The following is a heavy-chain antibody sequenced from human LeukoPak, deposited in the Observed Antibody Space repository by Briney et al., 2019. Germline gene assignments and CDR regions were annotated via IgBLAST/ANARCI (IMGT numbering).Heavy chain of an antibody. Sequence: PGGSLRLSCAASGFTVSSNYMSWVRQAPGKGLGWVSVIYSGDTTYYADSVKGRFTISRDNSKNTLYLQLSSLRAEDTAVYYCAGDRGGFLYYFDYWGHGTLVTVSS. CDR1: GFTVSSNY. V-gene: IGHV3-66*01. J-gene: IGHJ4*01. D-gene: IGHD3-10*01. CDR3: AGDRGGFLYYFDY. CDR2: IYSGDTT.